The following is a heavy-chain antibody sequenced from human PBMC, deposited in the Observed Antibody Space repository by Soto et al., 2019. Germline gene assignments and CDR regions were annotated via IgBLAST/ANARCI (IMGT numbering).Heavy chain of an antibody. CDR1: GFTFSSYG. V-gene: IGHV3-33*06. CDR3: AKLTVTTSGYYYYGMDV. D-gene: IGHD4-17*01. J-gene: IGHJ6*02. Sequence: QVQLVESGGGVVQPGRSLRLSCAASGFTFSSYGMHWVRQAPGKGPEWVAVIWYDGSNKYYADSVKGRFTISRDNSKNTLYLQMNSLRAEDTAVYYCAKLTVTTSGYYYYGMDVWGQGTTVTVSS. CDR2: IWYDGSNK.